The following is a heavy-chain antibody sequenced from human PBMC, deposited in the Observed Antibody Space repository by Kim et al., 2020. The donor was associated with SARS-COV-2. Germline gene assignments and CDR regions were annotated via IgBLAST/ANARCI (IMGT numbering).Heavy chain of an antibody. CDR2: IYHSGST. CDR3: ARSSSWYEVAYYFDY. D-gene: IGHD6-13*01. V-gene: IGHV4-4*02. CDR1: GGSISSSNW. Sequence: SETLSLTCAVSGGSISSSNWWSWVRQPPGKGLEWIGEIYHSGSTNYNPSLKSRVTISVDKSKNQFSLKLSSVTAADTAVYYCARSSSWYEVAYYFDYWGQGTLVTVSS. J-gene: IGHJ4*02.